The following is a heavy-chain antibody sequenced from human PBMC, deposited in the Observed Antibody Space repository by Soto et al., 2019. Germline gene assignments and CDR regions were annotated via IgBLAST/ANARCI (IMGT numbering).Heavy chain of an antibody. CDR2: IYTSGST. D-gene: IGHD2-15*01. J-gene: IGHJ4*02. Sequence: SETLSLSCTVSGGSISSYYWSWIRQPAGKGLEWIGRIYTSGSTNYNPSLKSRVTMSVDTSKNQFSLKLSSVTAADTAVYYCARYSPDSRSYPYFDYWGQGTLVTVSS. CDR3: ARYSPDSRSYPYFDY. CDR1: GGSISSYY. V-gene: IGHV4-4*07.